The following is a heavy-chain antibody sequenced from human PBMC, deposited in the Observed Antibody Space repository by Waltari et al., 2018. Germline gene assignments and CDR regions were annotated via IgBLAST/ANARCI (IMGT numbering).Heavy chain of an antibody. D-gene: IGHD3-10*01. Sequence: VQLLESGGDLIQPGGSLRLCCSASGFTFIRFAMTWVRQDPGKRLDWVSSISGSGGTSYYTDSVTGRFTISRDNSENTLYLHMNSLGAEDSAIYYCAKDRGSGRIYFDSWGRGTLVAVSS. CDR3: AKDRGSGRIYFDS. V-gene: IGHV3-23*01. J-gene: IGHJ4*02. CDR1: GFTFIRFA. CDR2: ISGSGGTS.